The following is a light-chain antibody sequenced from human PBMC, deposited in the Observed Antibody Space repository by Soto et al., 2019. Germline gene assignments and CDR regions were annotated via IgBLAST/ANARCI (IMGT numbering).Light chain of an antibody. CDR2: GAS. CDR3: QQYGTSPLT. Sequence: EVVLTQSPGTLSLSPGERATLSCMASQTVRNNYLAWYQQEPGQAPRLLIYGASSRATGIPDRFSGSGSGTDFTLTISRLEPEDSAVYYCQQYGTSPLTFGGGTKVDIK. J-gene: IGKJ4*01. V-gene: IGKV3-20*01. CDR1: QTVRNNY.